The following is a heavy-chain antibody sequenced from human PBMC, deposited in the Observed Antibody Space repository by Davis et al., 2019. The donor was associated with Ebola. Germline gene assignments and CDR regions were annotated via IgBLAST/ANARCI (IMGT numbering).Heavy chain of an antibody. J-gene: IGHJ5*02. CDR2: INPSGGST. D-gene: IGHD7-27*01. V-gene: IGHV1-46*01. CDR3: ARGPSGTGDWFDP. Sequence: AASVKVSCKASGYTFTSYYMHWVRQAPGQGLEWMGIINPSGGSTSYAQKFQGRVTMTRDTFASTVYMELSSLRSEDTAVYYCARGPSGTGDWFDPWGQGTLVTVSS. CDR1: GYTFTSYY.